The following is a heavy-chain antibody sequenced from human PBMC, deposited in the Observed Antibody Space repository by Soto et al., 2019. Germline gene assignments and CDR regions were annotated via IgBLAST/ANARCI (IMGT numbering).Heavy chain of an antibody. D-gene: IGHD3-16*01. CDR2: TYYRSKWFT. J-gene: IGHJ4*02. CDR3: ARGGGVIDY. Sequence: SQTLSLTCAISGDSISTNSAGWNWIRQSPSRGLEWLGRTYYRSKWFTDYAVSVKNRITINPDTSKNQISLQLNSVTPEDTAVYYCARGGGVIDYWGQGTPVTVS. V-gene: IGHV6-1*01. CDR1: GDSISTNSAG.